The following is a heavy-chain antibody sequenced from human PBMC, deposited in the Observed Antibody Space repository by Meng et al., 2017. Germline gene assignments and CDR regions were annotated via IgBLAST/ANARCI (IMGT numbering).Heavy chain of an antibody. CDR1: GGSISSGHYY. J-gene: IGHJ5*02. V-gene: IGHV4-30-4*01. D-gene: IGHD4/OR15-4a*01. CDR2: IYYSGST. Sequence: QVQLQASGPGLVKPSQTLSLTCTVSGGSISSGHYYWSWIRQPPGKGLEWIGYIYYSGSTHYNPSLKSRVIISLDTSRNQFSLKLSSVTAADTAVYYCARRGADYGAFDPWGQGTLVTVSS. CDR3: ARRGADYGAFDP.